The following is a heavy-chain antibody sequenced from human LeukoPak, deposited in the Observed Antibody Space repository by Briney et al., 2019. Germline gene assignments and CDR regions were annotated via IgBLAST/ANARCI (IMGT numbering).Heavy chain of an antibody. CDR1: GGSISSGGYY. D-gene: IGHD4-23*01. CDR3: ARGTVVHPRDWFDP. J-gene: IGHJ5*02. CDR2: IYYSGST. V-gene: IGHV4-31*03. Sequence: SETLSLTCTVSGGSISSGGYYWSWIRQHPGKGLEWIGYIYYSGSTYYNPSLKSRVTISVDTSKNQFSLKLSSVTAADTAVYYCARGTVVHPRDWFDPWGQGTLVTVSS.